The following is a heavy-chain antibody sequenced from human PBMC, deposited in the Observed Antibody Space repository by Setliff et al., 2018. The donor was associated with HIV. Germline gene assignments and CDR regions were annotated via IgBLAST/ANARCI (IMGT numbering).Heavy chain of an antibody. V-gene: IGHV4-4*08. CDR2: IYKSGSA. J-gene: IGHJ4*02. CDR1: GGSVNSYH. CDR3: GRLSDTAMASFDS. D-gene: IGHD5-18*01. Sequence: SETLSLTCSVSGGSVNSYHWSWIRQPPGKGLEWIGYIYKSGSANYSPSLKGRVTISADTSRNQFSLKLTSVTAADTAIYYCGRLSDTAMASFDSWGQGTLVTVSS.